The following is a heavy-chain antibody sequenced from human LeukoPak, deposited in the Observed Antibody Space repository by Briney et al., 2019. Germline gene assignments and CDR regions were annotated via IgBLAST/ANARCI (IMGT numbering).Heavy chain of an antibody. CDR1: GGSINTVGYS. V-gene: IGHV4-30-2*01. D-gene: IGHD5-24*01. CDR3: ARVEMVRVFFDS. Sequence: PSETLSLTCTVSGGSINTVGYSWSWIRQPPGMGLEWIGYIYHTGSAHYNPSLESRVNISVDSSKDQFSLKMTSVTAADTALYYCARVEMVRVFFDSWGQGTLVTVSS. J-gene: IGHJ4*02. CDR2: IYHTGSA.